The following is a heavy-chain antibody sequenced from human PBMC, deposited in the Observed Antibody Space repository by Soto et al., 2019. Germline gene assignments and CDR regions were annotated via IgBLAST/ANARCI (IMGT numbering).Heavy chain of an antibody. J-gene: IGHJ6*02. CDR3: ARLNGYCISTNCHGYYGMDV. D-gene: IGHD2-2*01. CDR2: IYSSENT. CDR1: RCSVSSSSYS. V-gene: IGHV4-39*01. Sequence: SETLSLTCTVSRCSVSSSSYSWGWIRQPPGKGLEWIGTIYSSENTYYNPSLMSRVTVSVDTSKNQFSLKVSSVTAADTAVYYCARLNGYCISTNCHGYYGMDVWGQGTTVT.